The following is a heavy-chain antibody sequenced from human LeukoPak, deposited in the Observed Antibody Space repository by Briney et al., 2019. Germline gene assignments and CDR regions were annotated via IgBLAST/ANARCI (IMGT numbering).Heavy chain of an antibody. CDR2: ISGSGGST. D-gene: IGHD5-18*01. CDR3: AKRLERGYSYGYYFDY. CDR1: GFTFSSYA. J-gene: IGHJ4*02. Sequence: PGGSLRLSCAASGFTFSSYAMSWVRRAPGKGLEWVSAISGSGGSTYYADSVKGRFTISRDNSKNTLYLQMNSLRAEDTAVYYCAKRLERGYSYGYYFDYWGQGTLVTVSS. V-gene: IGHV3-23*01.